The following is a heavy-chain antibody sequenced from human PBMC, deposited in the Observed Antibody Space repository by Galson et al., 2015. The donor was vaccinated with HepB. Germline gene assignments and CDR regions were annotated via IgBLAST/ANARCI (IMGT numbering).Heavy chain of an antibody. Sequence: SLRLSCAASGFTFSSYSMSWVRQAPRKGLEWVSAISASDAKTYYGDSMKGRFTISRDNSKNTVSLQMDSLRAEDTAVYYCAKWGVWGVFEYWGQGILVTVSS. D-gene: IGHD3-16*01. CDR2: ISASDAKT. CDR1: GFTFSSYS. V-gene: IGHV3-23*01. CDR3: AKWGVWGVFEY. J-gene: IGHJ4*02.